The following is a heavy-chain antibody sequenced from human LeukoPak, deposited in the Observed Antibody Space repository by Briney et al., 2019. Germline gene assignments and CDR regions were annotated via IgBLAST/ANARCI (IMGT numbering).Heavy chain of an antibody. CDR2: IYRGGGT. V-gene: IGHV3-66*01. Sequence: PGGSLRLSCAASGFTVSSNYMSWVRQAPGKGLEWVSIIYRGGGTYYAGSVKGRFTASGDNSKNTLYLQMNSLRAEDTAVYYCAKDGSSGYYPYAFDIWGQGTKVTVSS. D-gene: IGHD3-22*01. CDR1: GFTVSSNY. CDR3: AKDGSSGYYPYAFDI. J-gene: IGHJ3*02.